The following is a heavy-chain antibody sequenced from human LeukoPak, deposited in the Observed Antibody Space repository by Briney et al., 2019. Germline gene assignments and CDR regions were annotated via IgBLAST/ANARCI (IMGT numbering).Heavy chain of an antibody. J-gene: IGHJ5*02. CDR1: GFTFSSYA. V-gene: IGHV3-30*04. Sequence: GGSLRLSCAASGFTFSSYAMHWVRQAPGKGLEWVAVIPYDGSNKYYADSVKGRFTISRDNSKNTLYLQMNSLRAEDTAVYYCARRSGWYGGFDPWGQGTLVTVSS. D-gene: IGHD6-19*01. CDR2: IPYDGSNK. CDR3: ARRSGWYGGFDP.